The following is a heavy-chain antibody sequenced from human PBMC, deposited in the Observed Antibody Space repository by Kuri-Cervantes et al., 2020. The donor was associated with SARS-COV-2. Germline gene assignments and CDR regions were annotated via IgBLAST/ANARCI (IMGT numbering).Heavy chain of an antibody. J-gene: IGHJ6*02. CDR1: GFTFSSYA. CDR2: ISGSGGSI. V-gene: IGHV3-23*01. Sequence: GGSLRLSCAASGFTFSSYAMSWVRQAPGKGLEWVSAISGSGGSIYYADSVKGRFTISRDNAKNSLYLQMNSLRDEDTAVYYCAREGVTGTTYYYYYGMDVWGQGTTVTVSS. CDR3: AREGVTGTTYYYYYGMDV. D-gene: IGHD1-7*01.